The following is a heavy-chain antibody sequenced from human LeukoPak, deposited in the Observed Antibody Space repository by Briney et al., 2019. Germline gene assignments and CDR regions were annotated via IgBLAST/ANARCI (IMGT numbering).Heavy chain of an antibody. D-gene: IGHD3-3*01. J-gene: IGHJ4*02. CDR3: ARGNYDFWSGYQNFDY. CDR1: GHSISSGYY. CDR2: IYHSGST. V-gene: IGHV4-38-2*02. Sequence: SETLSLTCTVSGHSISSGYYWGWIRQPPGKGLDWIGNIYHSGSTYYNPSLKSRVTISVDTSKNQFSLKVRSVTAADTAVYYCARGNYDFWSGYQNFDYWGQGTLVTVSS.